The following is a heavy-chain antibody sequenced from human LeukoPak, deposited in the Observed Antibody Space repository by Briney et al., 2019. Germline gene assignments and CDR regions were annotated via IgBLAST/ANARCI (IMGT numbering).Heavy chain of an antibody. CDR1: GCTFTGYY. V-gene: IGHV1-2*02. CDR2: INPNSGFA. Sequence: ASVKVSCTASGCTFTGYYMHWVRQAPGQGFQWMGWINPNSGFAHYPQNFQGRLTMTRDTSICTVYMELSRLRSDDTAVYYCARGQQWLEAFDYWGLGTLVTVSS. D-gene: IGHD6-19*01. J-gene: IGHJ4*02. CDR3: ARGQQWLEAFDY.